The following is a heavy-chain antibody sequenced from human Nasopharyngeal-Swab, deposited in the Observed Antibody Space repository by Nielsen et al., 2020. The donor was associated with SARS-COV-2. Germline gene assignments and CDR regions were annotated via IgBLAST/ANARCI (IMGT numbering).Heavy chain of an antibody. J-gene: IGHJ6*02. V-gene: IGHV1-46*01. Sequence: ASVKVSCKASGYTFTSYYLHWVRQAPGQGLEWMGIINPTDGSTSYAQKFEGRVPMTRVTSTSTVYMEMNSLRSEDTAVYYCARVLPFRITGTSGMDVWGQGTTVTVSS. CDR1: GYTFTSYY. CDR3: ARVLPFRITGTSGMDV. CDR2: INPTDGST. D-gene: IGHD1-7*01.